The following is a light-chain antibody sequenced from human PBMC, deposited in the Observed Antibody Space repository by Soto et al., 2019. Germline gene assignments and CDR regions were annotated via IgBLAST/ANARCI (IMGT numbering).Light chain of an antibody. V-gene: IGLV4-69*01. CDR3: QTWGSGIVV. CDR2: LNSDGSH. CDR1: SGHSNYA. Sequence: QSVLTQSPSASASLGASVKLTCTLSSGHSNYAIAWHQQQSEKGPRYLMKLNSDGSHSKGDGIPDRFSGSSSGAERYLTISSLQSEDEADYYCQTWGSGIVVFGGGTKGPS. J-gene: IGLJ2*01.